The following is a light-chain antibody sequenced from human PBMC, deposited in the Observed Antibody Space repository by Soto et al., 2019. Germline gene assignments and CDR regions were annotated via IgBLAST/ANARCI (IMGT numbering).Light chain of an antibody. Sequence: EIVLTQSPGTLSLSPGERATLFCRASQTITTSQLAWYQQKPGQAPRVLIFGASNRATGIPDRFSGSGSGTDFTLTISRLEPEDFAVYYCQQYNNWPSYTFGQGTKLEIK. J-gene: IGKJ2*01. V-gene: IGKV3-20*01. CDR3: QQYNNWPSYT. CDR1: QTITTSQ. CDR2: GAS.